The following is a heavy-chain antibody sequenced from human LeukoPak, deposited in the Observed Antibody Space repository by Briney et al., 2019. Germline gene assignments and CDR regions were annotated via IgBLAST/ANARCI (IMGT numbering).Heavy chain of an antibody. Sequence: PGGSLRLSCAASGFTFSGHAMGWVRQAPGKGLEWVANIKQDGSEKYYVDSVKGRFTISRDNAKNSLYLQMNSLRAEDTAVYYCARTKGRGYYGSGIIVWGQGTLVTVSS. CDR3: ARTKGRGYYGSGIIV. D-gene: IGHD3-10*01. CDR1: GFTFSGHA. CDR2: IKQDGSEK. J-gene: IGHJ4*02. V-gene: IGHV3-7*01.